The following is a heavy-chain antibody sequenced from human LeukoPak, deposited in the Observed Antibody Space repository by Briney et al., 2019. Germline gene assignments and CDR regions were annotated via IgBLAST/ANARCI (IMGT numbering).Heavy chain of an antibody. CDR1: GYSISSGYY. CDR2: IYYSGST. Sequence: PSEALSLTCTVSGYSISSGYYWGWIRQPPGKGLEWIGYIYYSGSTNYNPSLKSRVTISVDTSKNQFSLKLSSVTAADTAVYYCARSTKLLWFGELFYWGQGTLVTVSS. D-gene: IGHD3-10*01. V-gene: IGHV4-61*01. J-gene: IGHJ4*02. CDR3: ARSTKLLWFGELFY.